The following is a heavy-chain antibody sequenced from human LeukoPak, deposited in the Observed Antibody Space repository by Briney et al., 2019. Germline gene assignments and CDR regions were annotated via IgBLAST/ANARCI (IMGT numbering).Heavy chain of an antibody. CDR1: GYTFINYA. Sequence: GASVKVSCKASGYTFINYAINWGRQTPGQRPEWVGWTNAGNGNTKYSQKFQGRVTITRDTSASTAYMELTSLTSEDTAVYYCARGPRAAADDYWGQGTLVTVTS. CDR2: TNAGNGNT. D-gene: IGHD6-13*01. J-gene: IGHJ4*02. V-gene: IGHV1-3*01. CDR3: ARGPRAAADDY.